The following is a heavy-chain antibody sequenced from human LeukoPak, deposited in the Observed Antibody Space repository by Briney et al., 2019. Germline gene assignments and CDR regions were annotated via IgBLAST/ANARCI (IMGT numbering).Heavy chain of an antibody. CDR3: ARGGYGVEHFQH. CDR1: GYTFTSYG. V-gene: IGHV1-46*01. J-gene: IGHJ1*01. D-gene: IGHD4-17*01. Sequence: GASVKVSCKASGYTFTSYGISWVRQAPGQGLEWMGTINPSGGSRTYAQKFQGRVTVTRDTSTSTVYMEVSSLRSEDTAVYYCARGGYGVEHFQHWGQGTLVTVSS. CDR2: INPSGGSR.